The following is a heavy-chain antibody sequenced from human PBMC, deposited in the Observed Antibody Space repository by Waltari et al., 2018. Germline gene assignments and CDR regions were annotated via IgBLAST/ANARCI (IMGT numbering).Heavy chain of an antibody. CDR3: TRENNGFDV. V-gene: IGHV3-30-3*01. Sequence: QVQLVESGGGVVQPERSRRLSCAASAFSTSTYAMHWVRQAPGKGLEWVAGITYDGTNKYYADSVKGRLIISRDNSKNMLDLQMNSLRDDDTAVYFCTRENNGFDVWGQGTMVTVSS. CDR1: AFSTSTYA. J-gene: IGHJ3*01. CDR2: ITYDGTNK.